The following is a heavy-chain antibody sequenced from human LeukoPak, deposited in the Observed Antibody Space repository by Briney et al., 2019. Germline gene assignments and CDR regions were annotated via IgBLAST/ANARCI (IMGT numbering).Heavy chain of an antibody. Sequence: PGGSLRLSCAASGCSFRSYEMNWVRQAPGRGLEWVSYISTSGSTIYYADSVRGRFTISRDNAKNSLYLQMNSLRVGDTAVYYCASTIFGLIALWGQGTLVTVSS. J-gene: IGHJ4*02. V-gene: IGHV3-48*03. CDR3: ASTIFGLIAL. CDR2: ISTSGSTI. CDR1: GCSFRSYE. D-gene: IGHD3-3*01.